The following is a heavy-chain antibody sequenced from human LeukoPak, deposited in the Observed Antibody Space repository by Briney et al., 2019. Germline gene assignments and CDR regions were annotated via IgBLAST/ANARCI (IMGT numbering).Heavy chain of an antibody. CDR3: AKDQDLYCSGGSCYSTLDY. V-gene: IGHV3-30*02. D-gene: IGHD2-15*01. CDR2: IRYDGRSK. CDR1: GFTFSSYS. Sequence: GGSLRLSCTVSGFTFSSYSMHWVRQAPGKGLEWVAFIRYDGRSKYYADSVQGRFIISRDTSKNTLYLQMNSLKVEDTAVYYCAKDQDLYCSGGSCYSTLDYWGQGTLVTVSS. J-gene: IGHJ4*02.